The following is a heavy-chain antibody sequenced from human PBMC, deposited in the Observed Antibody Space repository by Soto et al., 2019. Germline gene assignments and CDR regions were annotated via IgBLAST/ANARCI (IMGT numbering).Heavy chain of an antibody. CDR1: GFTFTRYS. V-gene: IGHV3-21*01. J-gene: IGHJ4*02. CDR3: ARDYYYDSSGYSPLDY. Sequence: GGSLRLSCAASGFTFTRYSMNWVRQAPGEGLEWVSSITISGNSIQYADSVKGRFTISRDNAKNSLYLQMNSLRVEDTAVYFCARDYYYDSSGYSPLDYWGQGTLVTVSS. CDR2: ITISGNSI. D-gene: IGHD3-22*01.